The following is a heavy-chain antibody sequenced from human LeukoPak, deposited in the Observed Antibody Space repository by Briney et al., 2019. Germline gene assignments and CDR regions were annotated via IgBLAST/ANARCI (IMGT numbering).Heavy chain of an antibody. CDR2: ISANNGNT. D-gene: IGHD6-13*01. CDR3: ARDFISLHFEAAAGLFCGMDV. J-gene: IGHJ6*02. CDR1: GYTLTRFA. V-gene: IGHV1-18*01. Sequence: GASVKVSCQASGYTLTRFAITWVRQAPGQGIEWMGWISANNGNTKYAEKFQGRVTMTTDTSSSTAYMELRSLRSDDTAVYYCARDFISLHFEAAAGLFCGMDVWGQGTTVTVSS.